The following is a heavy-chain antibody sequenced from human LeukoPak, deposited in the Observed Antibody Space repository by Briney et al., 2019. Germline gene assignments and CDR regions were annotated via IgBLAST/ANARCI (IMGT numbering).Heavy chain of an antibody. V-gene: IGHV3-48*01. CDR3: ARDRAAVAGGDDAFDI. CDR2: ISSSSSTI. Sequence: PGGSLRLSCAASGFTFSSYSMNWVRQAPGKGLEWVSYISSSSSTIYYADSVKGRFTISRDNAKNSLYLQMNSLRAEDTAVYYCARDRAAVAGGDDAFDIWGQGTMVTVSS. CDR1: GFTFSSYS. D-gene: IGHD6-19*01. J-gene: IGHJ3*02.